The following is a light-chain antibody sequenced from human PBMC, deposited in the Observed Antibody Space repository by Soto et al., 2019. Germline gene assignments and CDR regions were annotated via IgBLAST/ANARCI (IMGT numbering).Light chain of an antibody. CDR1: SSNIGGNS. V-gene: IGLV1-51*01. Sequence: QSVRTQPPSVSAAPGQKVTISCSRSSSNIGGNSVSWYQQLPGTAPKLLIYDDNKRPSGIPDRFSGFKSGTSATLGITGFQTGDEADYYCGSWDSSLSAYVFGTGTKVTVL. CDR2: DDN. CDR3: GSWDSSLSAYV. J-gene: IGLJ1*01.